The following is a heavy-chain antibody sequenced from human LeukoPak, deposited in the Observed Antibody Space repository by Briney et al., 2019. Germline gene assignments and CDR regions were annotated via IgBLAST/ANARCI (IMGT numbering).Heavy chain of an antibody. Sequence: LPGGSLRLSCAASGFAFSSYAMSWVRQAPGKGLEWVSSISGTGGRTYYADSVKGRFTISRDNSKNTLDLQMNSLRADDTAVYYCARDGYSNYWYLNLWGQGTLVTVSS. CDR3: ARDGYSNYWYLNL. CDR2: ISGTGGRT. D-gene: IGHD6-13*01. V-gene: IGHV3-23*01. J-gene: IGHJ4*02. CDR1: GFAFSSYA.